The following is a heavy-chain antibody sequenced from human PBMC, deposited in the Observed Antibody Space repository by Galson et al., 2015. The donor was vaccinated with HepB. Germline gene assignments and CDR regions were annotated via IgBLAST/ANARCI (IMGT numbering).Heavy chain of an antibody. V-gene: IGHV3-21*01. Sequence: SLRLSCAASGFTFSSYSMNWVRQAPGKGLEWVSSISSSSSYIYYADSVKGRFTISRDNAKNSLYLQMNSLRAEDTAVYYCARETGVTSDFDYWGQGTLVTVSS. CDR1: GFTFSSYS. CDR3: ARETGVTSDFDY. CDR2: ISSSSSYI. D-gene: IGHD4-23*01. J-gene: IGHJ4*02.